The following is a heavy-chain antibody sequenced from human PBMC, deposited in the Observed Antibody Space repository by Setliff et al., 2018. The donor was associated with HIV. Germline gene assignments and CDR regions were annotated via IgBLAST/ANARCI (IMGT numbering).Heavy chain of an antibody. CDR1: GYSISSGYY. CDR2: FYPSGST. CDR3: ARPNYGSGSYYNDYWYFDL. Sequence: SSETLSLTCTVSGYSISSGYYWGWVRQPPGKGLDWIGSFYPSGSTYYSPSLQGRVTISVDTSKNQLSLKLSSVTAADTAVYYCARPNYGSGSYYNDYWYFDLWGRGTLVTVSS. V-gene: IGHV4-38-2*02. D-gene: IGHD3-10*01. J-gene: IGHJ2*01.